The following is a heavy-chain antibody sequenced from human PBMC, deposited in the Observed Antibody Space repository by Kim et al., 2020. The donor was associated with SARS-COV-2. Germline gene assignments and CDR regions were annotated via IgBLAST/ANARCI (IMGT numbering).Heavy chain of an antibody. CDR2: ISYDGSNK. D-gene: IGHD4-17*01. Sequence: GGSLRLSCAASGFTFSSYAMHWVRQAPGKGLEWVAVISYDGSNKYYADSVKGRFTISRDNSKNTLYLQMNSLRAEDTAVYYCARRTTVVTPGYFDLWGRGTLVTVSS. J-gene: IGHJ2*01. CDR1: GFTFSSYA. V-gene: IGHV3-30*04. CDR3: ARRTTVVTPGYFDL.